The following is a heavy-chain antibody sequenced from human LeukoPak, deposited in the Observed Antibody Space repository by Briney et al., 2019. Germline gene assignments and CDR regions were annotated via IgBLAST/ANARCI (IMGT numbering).Heavy chain of an antibody. Sequence: SETLSLTCAVYGASFSGYYWSWIRQPPGKGLEWIGEINHSGGTNYNPSLKSRVTISVDTSKNQFSLNLRSVTAADTAVYYCARHERCSSINCIYNWFDPWGQGTLVIVSS. D-gene: IGHD2-2*01. CDR2: INHSGGT. J-gene: IGHJ5*02. V-gene: IGHV4-34*01. CDR3: ARHERCSSINCIYNWFDP. CDR1: GASFSGYY.